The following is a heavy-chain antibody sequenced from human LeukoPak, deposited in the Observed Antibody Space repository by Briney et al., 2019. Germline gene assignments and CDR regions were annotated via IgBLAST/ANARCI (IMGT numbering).Heavy chain of an antibody. J-gene: IGHJ5*02. CDR3: TTLPNDWFDP. CDR2: IKSKTDGGTT. Sequence: GGSLRLSCAASGFTFSSYAMRWVRQAPGKGLEWVGRIKSKTDGGTTDYAAPVKGRFTISRDDSKNTLYLQMNSLKTEDTAVYYCTTLPNDWFDPWGQGTLVTVSS. V-gene: IGHV3-15*01. CDR1: GFTFSSYA. D-gene: IGHD1-1*01.